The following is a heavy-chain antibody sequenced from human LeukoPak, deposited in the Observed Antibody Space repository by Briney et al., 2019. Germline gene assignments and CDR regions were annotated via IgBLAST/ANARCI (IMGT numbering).Heavy chain of an antibody. V-gene: IGHV1-69*05. CDR2: IIPIFGTA. CDR1: GGTFSSYA. J-gene: IGHJ4*02. Sequence: SVKVSCKASGGTFSSYAISWVRQASGQGLEWMGGIIPIFGTANYAQKFQGRVTITTDESTSTAYMELSSLRSEDTAVYYCARGEIVVVPAALDYWGQGTLVTVSS. D-gene: IGHD2-2*01. CDR3: ARGEIVVVPAALDY.